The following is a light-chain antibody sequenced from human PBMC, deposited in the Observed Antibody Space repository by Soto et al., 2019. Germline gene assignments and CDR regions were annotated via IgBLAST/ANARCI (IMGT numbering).Light chain of an antibody. V-gene: IGKV1-6*01. Sequence: AIQMTQSPPSLSASVGDRVIITCRASQDIRVDVGWLQQRPGHAPNLLIYAASTLHTGVPSTFTGSGSGTDFTLTLHHLQPEDVATYFCLQDYDFPNPFCQGNQLEI. J-gene: IGKJ2*01. CDR3: LQDYDFPNP. CDR1: QDIRVD. CDR2: AAS.